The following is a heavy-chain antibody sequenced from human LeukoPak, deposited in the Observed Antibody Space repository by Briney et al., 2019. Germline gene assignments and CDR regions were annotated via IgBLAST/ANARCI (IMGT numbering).Heavy chain of an antibody. CDR2: INWNWCSK. CDR3: ARSLPRLRLGELSLFRYYFDY. D-gene: IGHD3-16*02. J-gene: IGHJ4*02. CDR1: GFTFDDYG. Sequence: GGSLRLSCAASGFTFDDYGMSWVRQPPAKGLEWVSGINWNWCSKGYADSLKGRCTLSRDNSKNTLYLQMNSLRADETAVYYCARSLPRLRLGELSLFRYYFDYWGQGTLVTVSS. V-gene: IGHV3-20*04.